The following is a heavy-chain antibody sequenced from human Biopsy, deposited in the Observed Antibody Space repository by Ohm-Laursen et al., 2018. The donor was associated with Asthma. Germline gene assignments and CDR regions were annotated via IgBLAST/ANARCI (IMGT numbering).Heavy chain of an antibody. CDR1: GYTFTSYA. Sequence: GSSVKVSCKASGYTFTSYAMHWVRQAPGQRLEWMGWINAGNGNTKYSQKFQGRVTITRDTSASTAYMGLSSLRSEDTAVYYCARPYYDSSGYYYENLSFDYWGQGTLVTVSS. V-gene: IGHV1-3*01. D-gene: IGHD3-22*01. CDR3: ARPYYDSSGYYYENLSFDY. J-gene: IGHJ4*02. CDR2: INAGNGNT.